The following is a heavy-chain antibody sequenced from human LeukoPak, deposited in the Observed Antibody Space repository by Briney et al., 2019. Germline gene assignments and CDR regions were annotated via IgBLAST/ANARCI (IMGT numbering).Heavy chain of an antibody. Sequence: ASVKVSCKASGYTFTSYDINWVRQATGQGLEWMGWMNPNSGNTGYAQKFQGRVTMTRNTSISTAYMELSSLRSEDTAVYYCARSYSGYDSSYYYYYMDVWGKGTTVTISS. D-gene: IGHD5-12*01. CDR3: ARSYSGYDSSYYYYYMDV. CDR2: MNPNSGNT. V-gene: IGHV1-8*01. CDR1: GYTFTSYD. J-gene: IGHJ6*03.